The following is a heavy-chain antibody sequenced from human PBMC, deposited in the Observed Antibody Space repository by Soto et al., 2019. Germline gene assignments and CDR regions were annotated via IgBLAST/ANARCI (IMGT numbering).Heavy chain of an antibody. V-gene: IGHV3-21*01. CDR1: GFSFSSYS. Sequence: PGGSLRLSCAASGFSFSSYSMNWVRQAPGKGLEWVSSISSSSSYIYYADSVKGRFTISRDNAKNAIFLQMTSLRVDDTAVYFCARGDRGGFDLWGQGTMVTVSS. CDR3: ARGDRGGFDL. D-gene: IGHD3-10*01. J-gene: IGHJ3*01. CDR2: ISSSSSYI.